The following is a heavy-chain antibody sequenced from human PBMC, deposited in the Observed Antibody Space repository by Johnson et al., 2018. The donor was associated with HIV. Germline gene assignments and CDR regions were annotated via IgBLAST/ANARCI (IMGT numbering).Heavy chain of an antibody. V-gene: IGHV3-15*01. CDR2: IKSKTDGGTT. J-gene: IGHJ3*02. D-gene: IGHD1-26*01. CDR1: GFTFSSYA. CDR3: TTDRSGTTGWNAFDI. Sequence: EVQLVESGGGLVQPGGSLRLSCAASGFTFSSYAMHWVRQAPGKGLEWVGRIKSKTDGGTTDYAAPVKGRFTISRDDSKNTLYLQMNSLKTEDTAVYFCTTDRSGTTGWNAFDIWGQGTMVTVSS.